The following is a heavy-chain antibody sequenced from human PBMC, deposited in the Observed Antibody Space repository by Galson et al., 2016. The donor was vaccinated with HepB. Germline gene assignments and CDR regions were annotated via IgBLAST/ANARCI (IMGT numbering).Heavy chain of an antibody. CDR2: TSWDGGST. D-gene: IGHD3-16*02. CDR1: GFTFDDYT. CDR3: AKDRRSGRTDYYHYTYYYYYGMDV. J-gene: IGHJ6*02. V-gene: IGHV3-43*01. Sequence: SLRLSCAASGFTFDDYTVHWVRQAPGQGLEWVSLTSWDGGSTYYADSVKGRFTISRDNSKNSLYLQMNSLRTEDTALYYCAKDRRSGRTDYYHYTYYYYYGMDVWGQGTTVTVSS.